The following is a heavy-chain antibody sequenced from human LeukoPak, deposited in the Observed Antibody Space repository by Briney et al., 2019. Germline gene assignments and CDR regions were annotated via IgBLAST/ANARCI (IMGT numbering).Heavy chain of an antibody. CDR1: GGSISSYY. J-gene: IGHJ6*03. Sequence: PSETLSLTCTVSGGSISSYYWSWIRQPPGKGLEWIGYIYYSGSTNYNPSLKSRVTISVDTSKNQFSLKLSSVTAADTAVYYCARGGSSGWPYYYYYYMDVWGKGTTVTISS. CDR2: IYYSGST. D-gene: IGHD6-19*01. CDR3: ARGGSSGWPYYYYYYMDV. V-gene: IGHV4-59*01.